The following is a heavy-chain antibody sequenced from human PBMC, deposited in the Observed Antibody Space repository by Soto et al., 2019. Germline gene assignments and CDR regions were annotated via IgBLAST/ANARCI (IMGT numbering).Heavy chain of an antibody. CDR3: ARGVSAGVDY. Sequence: QVQLVQSEAEVREPGASVKVSCKASGYSFTSLDINWVRQTAGQGLEWMGWMEPSTGRTGYAQKFQGRVTMTRDTSINTAYMELTTLTSDDTAFYYCARGVSAGVDYWGQGTLVTVSS. D-gene: IGHD1-26*01. CDR2: MEPSTGRT. J-gene: IGHJ4*02. CDR1: GYSFTSLD. V-gene: IGHV1-8*01.